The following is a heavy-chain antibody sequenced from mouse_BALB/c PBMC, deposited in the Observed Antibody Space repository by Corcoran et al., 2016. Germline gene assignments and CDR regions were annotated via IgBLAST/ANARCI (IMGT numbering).Heavy chain of an antibody. D-gene: IGHD1-1*01. CDR3: ASYYGSSFAY. CDR1: GYTFTNYG. J-gene: IGHJ3*01. CDR2: INTYTGEP. Sequence: GKAGPELKKPGETVKISCKASGYTFTNYGMNWVKQAPGKGLKWMGWINTYTGEPTYADDFKGRFAFSLETSASTAYLQINNLKNEDMATYFCASYYGSSFAYWGQGTLVTVSA. V-gene: IGHV9-1*02.